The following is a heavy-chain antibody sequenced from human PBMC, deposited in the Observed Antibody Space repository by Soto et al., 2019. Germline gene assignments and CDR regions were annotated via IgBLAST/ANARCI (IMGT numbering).Heavy chain of an antibody. Sequence: SVKVSCKAYGFTYTNSAVQGVRQARGQRLEWIGWIVVGSGNTNYAQKFQERVTITRDMSTSTAYMELSSLRSEDTAVYYCAAREYYYDSSGYYSWGQGTLVTVSS. CDR3: AAREYYYDSSGYYS. V-gene: IGHV1-58*01. J-gene: IGHJ4*02. CDR2: IVVGSGNT. CDR1: GFTYTNSA. D-gene: IGHD3-22*01.